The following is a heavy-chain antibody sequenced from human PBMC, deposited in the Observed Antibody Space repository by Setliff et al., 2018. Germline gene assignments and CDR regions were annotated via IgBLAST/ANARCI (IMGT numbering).Heavy chain of an antibody. CDR2: ITHDGSKT. Sequence: GGSLRLSCAGSGFTFNTYWMTWVRQAPGKGLEWVASITHDGSKTYILDSVKGRFTISGDNTKNSLYLQMNSLRGEDTAVYHCTRDQDYYGMDVWGQGTTVTVSS. CDR3: TRDQDYYGMDV. J-gene: IGHJ6*02. CDR1: GFTFNTYW. V-gene: IGHV3-7*01.